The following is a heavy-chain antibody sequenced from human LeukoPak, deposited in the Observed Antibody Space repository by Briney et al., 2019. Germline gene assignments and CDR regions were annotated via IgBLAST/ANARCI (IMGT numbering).Heavy chain of an antibody. CDR1: GYTLTELS. J-gene: IGHJ4*02. V-gene: IGHV1-24*01. D-gene: IGHD6-19*01. CDR2: FDPEDGET. Sequence: ASVKVSCKVSGYTLTELSMHWVRQAPGKGLEWMGGFDPEDGETIYAQKFQGRVTMTEDTSTDTAYMELSSLRSEDTAVYYCVTVEVAGNLFDYWGQGTLVTVSS. CDR3: VTVEVAGNLFDY.